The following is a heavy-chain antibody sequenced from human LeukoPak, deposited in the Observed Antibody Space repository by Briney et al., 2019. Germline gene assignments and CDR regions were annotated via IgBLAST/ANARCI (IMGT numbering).Heavy chain of an antibody. Sequence: ASVKVSCKASGYTFTGYYMHWVRRAPGQGLEWRGWINPNSGGTNYAQKFQGRVTMTRDTSISTAYMELSRLRSDDTAVYYCARGRSTTGTFFIYWGQGTLVTVSS. CDR2: INPNSGGT. V-gene: IGHV1-2*02. CDR3: ARGRSTTGTFFIY. J-gene: IGHJ4*02. CDR1: GYTFTGYY. D-gene: IGHD1-1*01.